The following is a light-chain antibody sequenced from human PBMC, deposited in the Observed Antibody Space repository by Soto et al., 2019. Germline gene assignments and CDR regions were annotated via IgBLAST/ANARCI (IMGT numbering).Light chain of an antibody. J-gene: IGLJ3*02. CDR1: SSDVGGYNY. CDR2: EVS. Sequence: QSVLTQPASVSGSPGQSITISCTGTSSDVGGYNYVSWYQQHPGTAPKLMIYEVSNRPSGVSDRFSGDRSGNTASLTISGLQAEDESDYYCISYTSSSTWVFGGGTKLTV. V-gene: IGLV2-14*01. CDR3: ISYTSSSTWV.